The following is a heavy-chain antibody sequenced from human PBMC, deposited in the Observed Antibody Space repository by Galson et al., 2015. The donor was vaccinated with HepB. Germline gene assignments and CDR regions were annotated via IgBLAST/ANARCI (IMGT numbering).Heavy chain of an antibody. CDR1: GFTFSTYA. CDR2: ISYDGSNK. V-gene: IGHV3-30*04. CDR3: ARRVGWLQHIDY. D-gene: IGHD5-24*01. Sequence: SLRFSCAASGFTFSTYAMHWVRQAPGKGLEWVTFISYDGSNKYYADSLKGRFTISRDNSKNTLYLQMNSLRPEDTAVYYCARRVGWLQHIDYWGQGTLVTVSS. J-gene: IGHJ4*02.